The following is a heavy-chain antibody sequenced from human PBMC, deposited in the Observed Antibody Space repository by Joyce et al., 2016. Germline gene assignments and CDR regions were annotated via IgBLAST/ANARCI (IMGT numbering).Heavy chain of an antibody. CDR2: IRGSDDGT. V-gene: IGHV3-23*01. Sequence: EVQLLESGGGWVQPGGSLRLSCAASGFTFRSCAMSWVRQAPGKVLGWGSAIRGSDDGTDHADSVRGRFTISRDNSKNTLYLQMNSLTAEDTAIYYCAKGTLGSCSGTTCYPLDSWGQGTLVTVSS. CDR3: AKGTLGSCSGTTCYPLDS. CDR1: GFTFRSCA. J-gene: IGHJ4*02. D-gene: IGHD2-15*01.